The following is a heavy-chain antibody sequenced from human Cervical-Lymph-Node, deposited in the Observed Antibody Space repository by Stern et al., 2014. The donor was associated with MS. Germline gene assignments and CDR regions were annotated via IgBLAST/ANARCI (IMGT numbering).Heavy chain of an antibody. Sequence: QVQLVQSGAEVKKPGASVKVSCKASGYTFIAYYLHWVRQAPGQGLEWMGWINPNSGGTKYAQKFQGWVTMTRDTSISTAYMELSRLRSDDTAVYYCAREGFFSGSTCYSTNYWGQGTPVTVSS. CDR2: INPNSGGT. CDR1: GYTFIAYY. D-gene: IGHD2-15*01. J-gene: IGHJ4*02. V-gene: IGHV1-2*04. CDR3: AREGFFSGSTCYSTNY.